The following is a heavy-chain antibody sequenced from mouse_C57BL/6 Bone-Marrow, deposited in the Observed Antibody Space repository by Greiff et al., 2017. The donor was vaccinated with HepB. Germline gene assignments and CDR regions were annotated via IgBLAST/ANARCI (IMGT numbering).Heavy chain of an antibody. D-gene: IGHD1-1*01. Sequence: ESGPGLVKPSQSLSLTCSVTGYSITSGYYWNWIRQFPGNKLEWMGYISYDGSNNYNPSLKNRISITRDTSKNQFFLKLNSVTTEDTATYYCSRDKIYYGSSYPAWFAYWGQGTLVTVSA. CDR1: GYSITSGYY. J-gene: IGHJ3*01. CDR2: ISYDGSN. CDR3: SRDKIYYGSSYPAWFAY. V-gene: IGHV3-6*01.